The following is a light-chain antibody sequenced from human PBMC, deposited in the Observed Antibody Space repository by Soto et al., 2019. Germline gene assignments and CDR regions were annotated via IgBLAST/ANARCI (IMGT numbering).Light chain of an antibody. CDR2: AVR. J-gene: IGLJ1*01. CDR1: SSDIGAYNF. V-gene: IGLV2-11*01. CDR3: CSYAGSTVFDV. Sequence: QSALTQPRSVSGSRGQTVTISCTGSSSDIGAYNFVSWYQQFAGQAPKLLIFAVRKRPAGVPARFSASKSGNTASLTISGLEAEDGADYYCCSYAGSTVFDVFGTGTKLTVL.